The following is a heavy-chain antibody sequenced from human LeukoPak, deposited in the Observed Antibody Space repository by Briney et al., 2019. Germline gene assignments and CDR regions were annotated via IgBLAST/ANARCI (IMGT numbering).Heavy chain of an antibody. CDR3: AEDQRSSSGWSLPDY. Sequence: GGSLRLSCAASGFTFSSYAMSWVRQAPGKGLEWVSAISGSGGSTYYADSVKSRFTISRDNSKNTLYLQMNSLRAEDTAVYYCAEDQRSSSGWSLPDYWGQGTLVTVSS. D-gene: IGHD6-19*01. V-gene: IGHV3-23*01. J-gene: IGHJ4*02. CDR2: ISGSGGST. CDR1: GFTFSSYA.